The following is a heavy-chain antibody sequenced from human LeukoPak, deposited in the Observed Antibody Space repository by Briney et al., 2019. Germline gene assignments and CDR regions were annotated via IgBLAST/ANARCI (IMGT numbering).Heavy chain of an antibody. V-gene: IGHV4-31*03. CDR2: IYDSRFT. D-gene: IGHD3-10*01. J-gene: IGHJ4*02. Sequence: TLSLTCSVSGGSVSSGGSYWTWIRQPPGKGLVWIGYIYDSRFTFYSPSLKTRFIISLDTYENQVSLKVNSVTAAETAVYYCARGGLFGSGYFFDSWGQGTLVTVYS. CDR1: GGSVSSGGSY. CDR3: ARGGLFGSGYFFDS.